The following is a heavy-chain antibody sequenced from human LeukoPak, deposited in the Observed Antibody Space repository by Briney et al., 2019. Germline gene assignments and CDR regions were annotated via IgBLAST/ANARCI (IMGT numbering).Heavy chain of an antibody. J-gene: IGHJ5*02. V-gene: IGHV1-18*01. D-gene: IGHD1-26*01. CDR3: ARVGGVGASIRFDP. Sequence: ASVKVSCKASGYTFTSYGISWVRQAPGQGLEWMGWMNPNSGNTNYAQKLQGRVTMTTDTSTSTAYMELRSLRSDDTAVYYCARVGGVGASIRFDPWGQGTLVTVSS. CDR2: MNPNSGNT. CDR1: GYTFTSYG.